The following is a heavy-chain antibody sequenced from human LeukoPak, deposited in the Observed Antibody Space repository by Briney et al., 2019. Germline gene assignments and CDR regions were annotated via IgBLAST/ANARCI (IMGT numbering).Heavy chain of an antibody. D-gene: IGHD2-2*01. CDR1: GFTFSSYG. Sequence: GGSLRLSCAASGFTFSSYGMHWARQAPGKGLEWVAFIRYDGSNKYYADSVKGRFTISRDNSKNTLYLQMNSLRAEDTAVYYCARDLKTAMDYFDYWGQGALVTVSS. CDR3: ARDLKTAMDYFDY. CDR2: IRYDGSNK. J-gene: IGHJ4*02. V-gene: IGHV3-30*02.